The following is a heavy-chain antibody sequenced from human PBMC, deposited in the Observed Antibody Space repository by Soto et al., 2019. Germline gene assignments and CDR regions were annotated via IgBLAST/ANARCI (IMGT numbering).Heavy chain of an antibody. V-gene: IGHV4-4*07. J-gene: IGHJ4*02. CDR2: IYTSGST. Sequence: QVQLQESGPGLVKPSETLSLTCPVSGASITSYYWSWIRQPAGKGLEWIGRIYTSGSTNYNHSLKSRVTMSVDPSKHRLSLKLSSVTAADTAVYYCARERYNWNYGDYWGQGTLVTVSS. D-gene: IGHD1-7*01. CDR1: GASITSYY. CDR3: ARERYNWNYGDY.